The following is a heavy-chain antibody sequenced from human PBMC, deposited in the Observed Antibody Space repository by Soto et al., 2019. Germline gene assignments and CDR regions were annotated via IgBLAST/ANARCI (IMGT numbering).Heavy chain of an antibody. Sequence: VGSLRLSCAASGFTFSSYWMHWVRQVSGKGLVWVSRVYTDGSSTSYADSVKGRFTISRDNAKNTLYLQMNSLRAEDTAVYYCARAMSSGSYFDSWGQGTLVTVSS. CDR2: VYTDGSST. D-gene: IGHD1-26*01. CDR3: ARAMSSGSYFDS. CDR1: GFTFSSYW. V-gene: IGHV3-74*01. J-gene: IGHJ4*02.